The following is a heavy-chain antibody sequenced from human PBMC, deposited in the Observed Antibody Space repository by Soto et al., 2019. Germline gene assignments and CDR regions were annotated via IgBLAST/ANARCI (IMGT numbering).Heavy chain of an antibody. CDR2: ISASGGTT. D-gene: IGHD2-2*01. Sequence: GGSLRLSCAASGFTFSSYAMNWVRQAPGKGLEWVSIISASGGTTYYADSVKGRFTISRDNSKNTLYLQMNSLRAEDTAVYYCVKGSDCSSFSCFARVDYWGQGTLVTVSS. V-gene: IGHV3-23*01. CDR3: VKGSDCSSFSCFARVDY. CDR1: GFTFSSYA. J-gene: IGHJ4*02.